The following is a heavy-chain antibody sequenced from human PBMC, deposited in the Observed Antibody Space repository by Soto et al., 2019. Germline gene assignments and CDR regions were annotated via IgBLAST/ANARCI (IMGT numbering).Heavy chain of an antibody. D-gene: IGHD3-16*01. Sequence: ASVKVSCKSSGYIFSSYAMHWARQAPRQRLEWMGWINAVNGNTKYSQKFQGRVTITRDTSASTGYMELSSLKSEDTAVYYCGRSPWGDAIDIWGQGTMVTVSS. V-gene: IGHV1-3*01. CDR2: INAVNGNT. CDR3: GRSPWGDAIDI. CDR1: GYIFSSYA. J-gene: IGHJ3*02.